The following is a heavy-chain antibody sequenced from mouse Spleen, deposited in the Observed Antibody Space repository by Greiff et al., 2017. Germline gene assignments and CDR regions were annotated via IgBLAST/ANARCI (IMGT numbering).Heavy chain of an antibody. Sequence: QVQLQQSGAELMKPGASVKISCKATGYTFSSYWIEWVKQRPGHGLEWIGEILPGSGSTNYNEKFKGKATFTADTSSNTAYMQLSSLTSEDSAVYYCARSPWTTVVAPYFDYWGQGTTLTVSS. CDR1: GYTFSSYW. D-gene: IGHD1-1*01. CDR2: ILPGSGST. CDR3: ARSPWTTVVAPYFDY. V-gene: IGHV1-9*01. J-gene: IGHJ2*01.